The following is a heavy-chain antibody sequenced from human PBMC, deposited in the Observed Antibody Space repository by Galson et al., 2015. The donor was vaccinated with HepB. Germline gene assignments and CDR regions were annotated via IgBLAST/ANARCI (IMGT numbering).Heavy chain of an antibody. CDR2: IRSKAYGGTT. CDR1: GFTFGDYA. V-gene: IGHV3-49*03. CDR3: TREVDILPTHYYYGMDV. J-gene: IGHJ6*02. Sequence: SLRLSCAASGFTFGDYAMSWFRQAPGKGLEWVGFIRSKAYGGTTEYAASVKGRFTISRDDSKSIAYLQMNSLKTEDTAVYYCTREVDILPTHYYYGMDVWGQGTTVTVSS. D-gene: IGHD5-12*01.